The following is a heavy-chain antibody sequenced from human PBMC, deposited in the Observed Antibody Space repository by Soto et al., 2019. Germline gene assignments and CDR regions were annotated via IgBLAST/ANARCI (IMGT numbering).Heavy chain of an antibody. CDR1: RFTVSSNY. D-gene: IGHD3-10*01. CDR3: ATFGPIDY. Sequence: EVQLVESGGGLVQPGGSLRLSCAASRFTVSSNYMTWVRQAPGKGLEWVSIIYSGGSTYYADSVKGRFTISRDNSKNTLYLQMNSLRAEDTAVYYCATFGPIDYWGQGTLVTVSS. V-gene: IGHV3-66*01. J-gene: IGHJ4*02. CDR2: IYSGGST.